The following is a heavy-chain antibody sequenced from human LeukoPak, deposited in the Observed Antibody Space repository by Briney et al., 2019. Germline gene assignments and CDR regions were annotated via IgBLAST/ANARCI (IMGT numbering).Heavy chain of an antibody. CDR3: ARALVATISSTWTTVTTRGFDY. J-gene: IGHJ4*02. CDR2: IKQDGSEK. Sequence: GGSLRLSCAASGFTFSSYWMSWVRQAPGKGLERVANIKQDGSEKYYVDPVKGRFTISRDNAKNSLYLQMNSLRAEDTAVYYCARALVATISSTWTTVTTRGFDYWGQGTLVTVSS. D-gene: IGHD4-17*01. CDR1: GFTFSSYW. V-gene: IGHV3-7*01.